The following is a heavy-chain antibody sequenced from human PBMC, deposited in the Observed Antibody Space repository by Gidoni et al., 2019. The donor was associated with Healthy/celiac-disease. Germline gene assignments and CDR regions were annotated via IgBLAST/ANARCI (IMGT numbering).Heavy chain of an antibody. J-gene: IGHJ6*02. CDR2: ISYDGSNK. CDR3: ARDHSSLNYYYYGMDV. Sequence: QVQLVESGGGVVQPGRSLSLSCAASGFPFSCFAMHWVRQAPGKGLVWVAVISYDGSNKYYADSVKGRFTISRDNSKNTLYLQMNSLRAEDTAVYYCARDHSSLNYYYYGMDVWGQGTTVTVSS. V-gene: IGHV3-30-3*01. CDR1: GFPFSCFA. D-gene: IGHD6-13*01.